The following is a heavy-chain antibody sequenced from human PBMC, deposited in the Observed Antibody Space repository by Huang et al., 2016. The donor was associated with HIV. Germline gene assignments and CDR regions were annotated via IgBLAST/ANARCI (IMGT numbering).Heavy chain of an antibody. D-gene: IGHD1-1*01. J-gene: IGHJ3*02. Sequence: QVQLQQWGAGLLKPSETLSLTCAVYGGSFSGYYWSWIRQSPGKGLEWCGEINHSGSTNYNPSLKSRLTISVDTSKNQFSLKLSSVTAADTAVYYCARERMMSWLDDHDAFDIWGQGTMVTVSS. CDR1: GGSFSGYY. CDR3: ARERMMSWLDDHDAFDI. V-gene: IGHV4-34*01. CDR2: INHSGST.